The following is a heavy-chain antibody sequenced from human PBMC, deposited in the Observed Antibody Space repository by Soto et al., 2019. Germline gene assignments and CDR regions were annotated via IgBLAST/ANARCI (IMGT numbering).Heavy chain of an antibody. CDR3: ARGDYGTGGYPVPCVDY. D-gene: IGHD2-8*02. CDR1: GYSFTGYY. J-gene: IGHJ4*02. CDR2: INPDSGAT. Sequence: HEHLVQSGAEVKRPGASLKVSCKASGYSFTGYYIHWVRQAPGQGLEWMGWINPDSGATNYAQNWQGRVTLTSDTSTSTASMGLTSLTSDDTAVYYCARGDYGTGGYPVPCVDYWGQGTLVIVSS. V-gene: IGHV1-2*02.